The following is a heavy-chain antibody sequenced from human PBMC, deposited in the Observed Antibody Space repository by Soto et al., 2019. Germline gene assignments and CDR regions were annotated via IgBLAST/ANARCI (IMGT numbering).Heavy chain of an antibody. Sequence: EVQLVESGGGLVQPGGSLRLFCAASGFTFNTYWMQWLRQAPGKGLVWVSRIKSDGSYTNYADSVKGRFTISRDNAKNTLFLQMNSLGAEDTAVDYCATGGSGYFTYWGQGTLVTVSS. V-gene: IGHV3-74*01. D-gene: IGHD3-22*01. CDR2: IKSDGSYT. CDR3: ATGGSGYFTY. CDR1: GFTFNTYW. J-gene: IGHJ4*02.